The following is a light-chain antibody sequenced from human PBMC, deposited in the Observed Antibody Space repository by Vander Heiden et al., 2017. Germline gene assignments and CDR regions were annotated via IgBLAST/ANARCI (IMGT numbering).Light chain of an antibody. CDR3: QQSDSTPNT. CDR2: AAS. Sequence: DIQMTHIPSSLSASVGDRVTITCRASQSISSYLNWYQQKPGKAPKLLIYAASSLQSGVPSRFSGSGSGTDFTLTISRLQPEDFATYYCQQSDSTPNTVGQGTQLEIK. J-gene: IGKJ5*01. CDR1: QSISSY. V-gene: IGKV1-39*01.